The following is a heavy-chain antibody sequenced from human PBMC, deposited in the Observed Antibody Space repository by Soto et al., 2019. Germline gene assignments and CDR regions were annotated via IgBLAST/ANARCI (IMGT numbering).Heavy chain of an antibody. J-gene: IGHJ4*02. D-gene: IGHD3-22*01. Sequence: SQTLSLTCAISGDSVSGNSAAWNWIRQSPSRGLEWLGRTYYRSKWYNDYAVSVKSRITVTPDTSKNQFSLHLNSVTPEDTAVYYCAREFPSYESSDSYFDYWGRGALVTVSS. V-gene: IGHV6-1*01. CDR2: TYYRSKWYN. CDR3: AREFPSYESSDSYFDY. CDR1: GDSVSGNSAA.